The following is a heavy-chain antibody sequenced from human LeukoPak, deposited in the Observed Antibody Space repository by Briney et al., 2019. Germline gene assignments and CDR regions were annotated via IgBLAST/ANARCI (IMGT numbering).Heavy chain of an antibody. D-gene: IGHD1-26*01. CDR1: GGTFSSYT. V-gene: IGHV1-2*06. J-gene: IGHJ4*02. Sequence: ASVKVSCKASGGTFSSYTISWVRQAPGQGLEWMGRINPNSGGTNYAQKFQGRVTMTRDTSISTAYMELSRLRSDDTAVYYCARDLSRIVGATTGVGYWGQGTLVTVSS. CDR3: ARDLSRIVGATTGVGY. CDR2: INPNSGGT.